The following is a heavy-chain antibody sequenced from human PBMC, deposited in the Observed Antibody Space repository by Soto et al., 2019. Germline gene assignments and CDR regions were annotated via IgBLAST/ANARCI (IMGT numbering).Heavy chain of an antibody. D-gene: IGHD6-19*01. J-gene: IGHJ4*01. CDR3: ARVAYGNGWIFDY. V-gene: IGHV3-7*01. CDR2: IKLDGSEK. Sequence: PGGSLRLSCAASGFTFSNYWMSWVRQAPGKGLEWVANIKLDGSEKYYVDSVKGRFTLSRDNAKNSLQLQMSSLRAEDTAIYFCARVAYGNGWIFDYWGQGTLVTV. CDR1: GFTFSNYW.